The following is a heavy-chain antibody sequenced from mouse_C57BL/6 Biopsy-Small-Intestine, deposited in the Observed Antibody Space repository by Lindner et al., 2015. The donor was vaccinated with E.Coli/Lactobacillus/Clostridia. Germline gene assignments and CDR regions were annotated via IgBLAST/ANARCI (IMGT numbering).Heavy chain of an antibody. CDR3: ARDKYYYGSSYAMDY. CDR1: GYAFSSYW. V-gene: IGHV1-80*01. Sequence: VQLQESGAELVKPGASVKISCKASGYAFSSYWMNWVKQRPGKGLEWIGQIYPGDGDTNYNGKFKGKATLTADKSSSTAYMQLSSLTSEDSAVYFCARDKYYYGSSYAMDYWGQGTSVTVSS. CDR2: IYPGDGDT. D-gene: IGHD1-1*01. J-gene: IGHJ4*01.